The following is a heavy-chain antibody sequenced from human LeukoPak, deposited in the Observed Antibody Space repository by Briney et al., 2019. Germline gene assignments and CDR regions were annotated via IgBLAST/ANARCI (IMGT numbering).Heavy chain of an antibody. Sequence: SETLSLTCTVSGGSISSYYWSWIRQPPGKGLEWIGYTYTSGSTNYNPSLKSRVTISVDTSKNQFSLKLSSVTAADTAVYYCARLYYDFWSGYYNYYYMDVWGKGTTVTVSS. CDR3: ARLYYDFWSGYYNYYYMDV. CDR1: GGSISSYY. J-gene: IGHJ6*03. D-gene: IGHD3-3*01. V-gene: IGHV4-4*09. CDR2: TYTSGST.